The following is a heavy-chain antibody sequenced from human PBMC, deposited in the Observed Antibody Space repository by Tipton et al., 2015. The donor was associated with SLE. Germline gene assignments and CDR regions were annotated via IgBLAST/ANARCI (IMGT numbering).Heavy chain of an antibody. CDR1: GGSFSGYY. D-gene: IGHD6-19*01. CDR2: IYYSGST. J-gene: IGHJ4*02. V-gene: IGHV4-59*01. Sequence: TLSLTCAVYGGSFSGYYWSWIRQPPGKGLEWIGYIYYSGSTNYNPSLKSRVTISVDTSKNQFSLKLSSVTAADTAVYYCARAQGGWYDYWGQGTLVTVSS. CDR3: ARAQGGWYDY.